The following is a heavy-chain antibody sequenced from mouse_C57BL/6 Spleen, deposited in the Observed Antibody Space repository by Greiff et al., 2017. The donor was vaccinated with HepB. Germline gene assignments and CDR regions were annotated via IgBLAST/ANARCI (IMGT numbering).Heavy chain of an antibody. CDR3: ARINKIVATYFDY. V-gene: IGHV1S81*02. J-gene: IGHJ2*01. Sequence: QVQLQQSGAELVKAGASVKMSCKASGYTFTSYWMHWVKQRLGQGLEWFAETNPTNGRTYYNEKFKSKATLTVDKSSSTAYMLLSSPTFEDSAVYYCARINKIVATYFDYWGQGTTLTVSS. CDR2: TNPTNGRT. D-gene: IGHD1-1*01. CDR1: GYTFTSYW.